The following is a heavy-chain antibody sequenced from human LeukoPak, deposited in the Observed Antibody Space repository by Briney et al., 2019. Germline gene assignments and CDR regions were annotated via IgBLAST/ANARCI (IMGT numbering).Heavy chain of an antibody. CDR2: INHSGST. D-gene: IGHD2-8*01. V-gene: IGHV4-34*01. CDR1: GGSFSGYY. J-gene: IGHJ6*02. Sequence: SETLSLTCAVYGGSFSGYYWSWIRQPPGKGLEWIGEINHSGSTNYNPSLKSRVTISVDTSKNQFSPKLSSVTAADTAVYYCARRYRSRYCTNGVCYGMDVWGQGTTVTVSS. CDR3: ARRYRSRYCTNGVCYGMDV.